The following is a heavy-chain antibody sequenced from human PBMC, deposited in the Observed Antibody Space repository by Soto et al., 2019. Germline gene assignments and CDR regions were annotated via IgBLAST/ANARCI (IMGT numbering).Heavy chain of an antibody. V-gene: IGHV3-30*03. CDR3: ARERGGSWTFDY. CDR1: GFTFSSYG. D-gene: IGHD6-13*01. J-gene: IGHJ4*02. Sequence: QVQLVESGGGVVQPGRSLRLSCAASGFTFSSYGMHWVRQAPGKGLEWVALISDDGRKIYHADSVKGRFAISRDSPKNKVYLQMNSLRREDTAVYCCARERGGSWTFDYWGQGTLVTVPS. CDR2: ISDDGRKI.